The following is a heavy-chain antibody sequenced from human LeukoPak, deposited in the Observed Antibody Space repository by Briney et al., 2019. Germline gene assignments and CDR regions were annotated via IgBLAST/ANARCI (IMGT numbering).Heavy chain of an antibody. D-gene: IGHD6-6*01. Sequence: ASVKVSCKASGYTFTGDYMHWVRRAPGQGLEWMGWINPKTGGTSYAQNFQGRVTMTRDTSISTAYMELSSLTSDDTAVYYCARFEYSTSSGPWGQGTLVTVSS. V-gene: IGHV1-2*02. CDR1: GYTFTGDY. CDR3: ARFEYSTSSGP. CDR2: INPKTGGT. J-gene: IGHJ5*02.